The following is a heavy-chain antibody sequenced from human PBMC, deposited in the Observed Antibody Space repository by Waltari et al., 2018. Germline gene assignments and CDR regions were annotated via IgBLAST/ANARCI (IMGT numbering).Heavy chain of an antibody. D-gene: IGHD4-17*01. CDR1: GGTFSSYA. Sequence: QVQLVQSGAEVKKPGSSVKVSCKASGGTFSSYAISWVRQAPGQGLEWMRGIIPIFGTANYAQKFHRVTITADESTSTAYMELSSLRSEDTAVYYCARADYGDAFDIWGQGTMVTVSS. CDR3: ARADYGDAFDI. CDR2: IIPIFGTA. V-gene: IGHV1-69*01. J-gene: IGHJ3*02.